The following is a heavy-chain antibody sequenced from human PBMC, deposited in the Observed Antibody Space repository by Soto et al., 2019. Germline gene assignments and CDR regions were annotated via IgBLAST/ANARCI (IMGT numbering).Heavy chain of an antibody. V-gene: IGHV4-4*02. D-gene: IGHD7-27*01. CDR2: IYHSGIT. J-gene: IGHJ4*02. CDR3: TRANWYSEY. CDR1: GGSISSSNW. Sequence: SETLSLTCAVSGGSISSSNWWSWVRQPPGKGLEWLGDIYHSGITNYNPSLKSRVTMSVDTSKNQFSLNLTSLTAADTAIYYCTRANWYSEYWGQGTLVTVSS.